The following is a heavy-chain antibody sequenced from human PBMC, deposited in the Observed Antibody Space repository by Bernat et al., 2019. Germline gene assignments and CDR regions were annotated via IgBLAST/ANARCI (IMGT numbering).Heavy chain of an antibody. CDR2: ITGSGATK. Sequence: EVQLLESGGGLVQPGESLRLSCAASGFIFSNYAMSWVRQAPGKGLEWVSAITGSGATKFYADSVKGRFTISRDNSKNTLSLEMNSLRAEDTALYYCAKGPYCSGGSCYSNSFDYWGQGTLVTVSS. D-gene: IGHD2-15*01. CDR3: AKGPYCSGGSCYSNSFDY. J-gene: IGHJ4*02. V-gene: IGHV3-23*01. CDR1: GFIFSNYA.